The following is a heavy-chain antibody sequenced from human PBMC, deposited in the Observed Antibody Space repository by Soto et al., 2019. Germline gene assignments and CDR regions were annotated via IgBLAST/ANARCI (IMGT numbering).Heavy chain of an antibody. J-gene: IGHJ4*02. Sequence: GGSLRLSCAASGFTFSGSAIHWVRQASGKGLEWVARIRTKSNGYATTYAASVKGRFTISRDDSKNMAYLQMNGLKTEDTAMYYCSRVEYVTSSPIGWGQGTLATVSS. V-gene: IGHV3-73*01. CDR2: IRTKSNGYAT. CDR3: SRVEYVTSSPIG. D-gene: IGHD6-6*01. CDR1: GFTFSGSA.